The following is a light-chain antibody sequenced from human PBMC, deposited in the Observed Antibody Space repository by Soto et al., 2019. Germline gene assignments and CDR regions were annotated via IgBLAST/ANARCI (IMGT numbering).Light chain of an antibody. CDR2: DAS. V-gene: IGKV1-39*01. CDR1: QSISYY. J-gene: IGKJ3*01. CDR3: QQSYSTPFT. Sequence: DIQMTQSPSSLSASVGDRVTITCRASQSISYYLNWYQQKPGKAPKLLIYDASSLQSGVPSRFSGSGSGTDFTLTISSLQPEDFATYYCQQSYSTPFTFGPGTKVDIK.